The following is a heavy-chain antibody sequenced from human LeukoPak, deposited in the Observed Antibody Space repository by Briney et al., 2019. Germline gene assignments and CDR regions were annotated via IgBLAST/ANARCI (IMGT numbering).Heavy chain of an antibody. J-gene: IGHJ3*02. D-gene: IGHD1-14*01. V-gene: IGHV4-34*01. CDR1: GGSLRAYY. Sequence: SETLSPTCAVYGGSLRAYYWTWIRRSPGKGLKWIGEFNHTGPTNSNPSLKNRVTISVDTSKNQFSLSLSSLTAADTAVYYCPRERYETDAFDIWGQGTMVTVSS. CDR3: PRERYETDAFDI. CDR2: FNHTGPT.